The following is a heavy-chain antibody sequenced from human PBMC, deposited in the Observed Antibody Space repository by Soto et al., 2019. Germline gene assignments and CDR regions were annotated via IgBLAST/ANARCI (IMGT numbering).Heavy chain of an antibody. D-gene: IGHD2-15*01. Sequence: GGFPRLSLSAPGFTFSSYGIHRVRPAPGKGLEWVAVISYDGSNKYYADSVKGRFTISRDNSKNTLYLQMNSLRAEDTAVYYCAKSGSSSGYFDYWGQGTLVTVSS. J-gene: IGHJ4*02. CDR2: ISYDGSNK. CDR1: GFTFSSYG. CDR3: AKSGSSSGYFDY. V-gene: IGHV3-30*18.